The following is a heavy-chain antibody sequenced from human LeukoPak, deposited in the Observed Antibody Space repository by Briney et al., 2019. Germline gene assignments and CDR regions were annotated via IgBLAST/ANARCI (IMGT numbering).Heavy chain of an antibody. CDR3: ARANYDSSGYYYVDWFDP. D-gene: IGHD3-22*01. Sequence: PSETLSLTCTVSGGSISSGGYYWSWIRQHPGKGLEWIGYIYYSGSTYYNPSLKSRVTISVDTSKNQFSLKLSSVTAADTAVYYCARANYDSSGYYYVDWFDPWGQGTLVTVSS. J-gene: IGHJ5*02. V-gene: IGHV4-31*03. CDR2: IYYSGST. CDR1: GGSISSGGYY.